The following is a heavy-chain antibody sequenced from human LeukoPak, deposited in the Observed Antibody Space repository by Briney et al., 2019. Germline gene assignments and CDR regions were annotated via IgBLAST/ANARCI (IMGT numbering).Heavy chain of an antibody. D-gene: IGHD5-24*01. J-gene: IGHJ6*02. CDR1: QFTFSNYA. CDR2: ISSSSSYI. V-gene: IGHV3-21*01. Sequence: GGSLRLSCAASQFTFSNYAMSWVRQAPGKGLEWVSSISSSSSYIYYADSVKGRFTISRDNAKNSLYLQMNSLRAEDTAVYYCASLATVGMDVWGQGTTVTVSS. CDR3: ASLATVGMDV.